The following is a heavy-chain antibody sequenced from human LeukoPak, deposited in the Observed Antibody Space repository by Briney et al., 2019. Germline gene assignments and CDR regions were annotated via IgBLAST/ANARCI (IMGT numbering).Heavy chain of an antibody. J-gene: IGHJ4*02. CDR3: ATMVRGVHFDY. Sequence: PGGSLRLSCAASGFTFSSYWMSWVRQAPRKGLEWVANIKQDGSEKYYVDSVKGRFTISRDNAKNSLYLQMNSLRAEDTAVYYCATMVRGVHFDYWGQGTLVTVSS. CDR1: GFTFSSYW. CDR2: IKQDGSEK. D-gene: IGHD3-10*01. V-gene: IGHV3-7*01.